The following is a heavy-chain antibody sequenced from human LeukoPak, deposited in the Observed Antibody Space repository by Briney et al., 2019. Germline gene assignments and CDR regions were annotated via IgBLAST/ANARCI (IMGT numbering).Heavy chain of an antibody. CDR1: GGSISSSNW. Sequence: SGTLSLTCAVSGGSISSSNWWSWVRQPPGKGLEWIGEIYHSGSTNYNPSLKSRVTISVDKSKNQFSLKLSSVTAADTAVYYCARAPSVTAPRDSDIVIIPAALDYWGQGTLVTVSS. D-gene: IGHD2-2*01. CDR2: IYHSGST. J-gene: IGHJ4*02. V-gene: IGHV4-4*02. CDR3: ARAPSVTAPRDSDIVIIPAALDY.